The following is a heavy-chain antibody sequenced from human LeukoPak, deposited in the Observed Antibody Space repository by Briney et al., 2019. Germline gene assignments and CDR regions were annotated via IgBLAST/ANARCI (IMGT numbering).Heavy chain of an antibody. CDR2: INPNSGGT. CDR3: ARGVAVADDNWFDP. Sequence: ASVKVSCKASGYTFTGYYMHWVRQAPGQGLEWMGWINPNSGGTNYAQKLQGRVTMTTDTSTSTAYMELRSLRSDDTAVYYCARGVAVADDNWFDPWGQRTLVTVSS. V-gene: IGHV1-2*02. CDR1: GYTFTGYY. J-gene: IGHJ5*02. D-gene: IGHD6-19*01.